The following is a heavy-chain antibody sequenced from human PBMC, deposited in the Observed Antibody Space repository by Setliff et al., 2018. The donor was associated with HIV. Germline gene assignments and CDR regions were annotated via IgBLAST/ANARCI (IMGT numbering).Heavy chain of an antibody. CDR1: SASISSSGYY. J-gene: IGHJ6*02. CDR2: IYYSGST. CDR3: ARSRTSSGYYGVTGYGMDV. V-gene: IGHV4-39*07. Sequence: SETLSLTCTVSSASISSSGYYWGWIRQPPGKGLEWIGSIYYSGSTYYNPSLKSRVTISVATSKNQFSLKLNSVTTADTAVYYCARSRTSSGYYGVTGYGMDVWGQGTTVTVSS. D-gene: IGHD3-22*01.